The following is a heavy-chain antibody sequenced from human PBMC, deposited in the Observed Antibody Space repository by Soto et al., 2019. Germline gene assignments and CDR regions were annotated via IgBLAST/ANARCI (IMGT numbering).Heavy chain of an antibody. Sequence: QVQMVQSGAEVKKPGASVKVSCKASGYTFTGYYMHWVRQAPGQGPEWMGWINPNSGGTTYAQKFQGRVTVTRDTSISTAYMELSSLRSDDTAVYYWARVGSSSLDYWGQGTMVTVSS. CDR2: INPNSGGT. J-gene: IGHJ4*02. D-gene: IGHD6-6*01. V-gene: IGHV1-2*02. CDR1: GYTFTGYY. CDR3: ARVGSSSLDY.